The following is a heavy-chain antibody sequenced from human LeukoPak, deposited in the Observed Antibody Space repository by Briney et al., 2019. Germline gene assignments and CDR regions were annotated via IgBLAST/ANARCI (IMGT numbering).Heavy chain of an antibody. J-gene: IGHJ4*02. D-gene: IGHD6-19*01. CDR3: ARVAAVADFAFDY. CDR1: GGTFSSYA. CDR2: IIPIFGTA. V-gene: IGHV1-69*13. Sequence: SVKVSCKASGGTFSSYAISWVRQATGQGLEWMGGIIPIFGTANYAQKFQGRVTITADESTSTAYMELSSLRSEDTAVYYCARVAAVADFAFDYGGQGSLVTVSS.